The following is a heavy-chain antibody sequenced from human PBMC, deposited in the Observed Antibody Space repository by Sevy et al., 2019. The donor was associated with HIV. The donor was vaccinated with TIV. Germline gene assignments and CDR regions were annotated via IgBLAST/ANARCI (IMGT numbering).Heavy chain of an antibody. V-gene: IGHV3-73*01. Sequence: GGSLRLSCAASGFTFGGSAMHWVRQASGKGLEWVGRIRSKANNYATAHAASVKGRFTISRDDSKNTAYLQMNSLKTEDTAVYYCTRLGGRVVTHDYAMDVWGQGTTVTVSS. D-gene: IGHD2-21*02. CDR1: GFTFGGSA. CDR3: TRLGGRVVTHDYAMDV. J-gene: IGHJ6*02. CDR2: IRSKANNYAT.